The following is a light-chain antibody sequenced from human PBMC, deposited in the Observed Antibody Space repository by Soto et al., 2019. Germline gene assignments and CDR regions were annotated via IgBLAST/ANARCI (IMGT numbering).Light chain of an antibody. CDR2: DAS. V-gene: IGKV1-5*01. J-gene: IGKJ4*01. CDR1: QSISFW. CDR3: QHSYSVPRT. Sequence: DIQMTQSPSTLSASVGDRVTITCRSSQSISFWLAWYQQKPGKAPKLLIYDASTLYSGVPSRFSGSRSGTEFTLTISSLQPDDFATYYCQHSYSVPRTFGGGTRVESK.